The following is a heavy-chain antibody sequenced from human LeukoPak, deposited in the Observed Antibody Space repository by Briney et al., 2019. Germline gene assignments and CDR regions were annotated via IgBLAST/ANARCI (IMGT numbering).Heavy chain of an antibody. CDR3: ARRGGSSWSSFDY. CDR2: ISGLGGSA. J-gene: IGHJ4*02. CDR1: GFMFNNYA. V-gene: IGHV3-23*01. Sequence: PGGSLRLSCAASGFMFNNYAMNWVRQAPGKGLEWVSGISGLGGSAYYAASVKGRFTISRDNSGDTLFLQLNNLRVEDTAIYFCARRGGSSWSSFDYWGQGTLVTVSP. D-gene: IGHD6-13*01.